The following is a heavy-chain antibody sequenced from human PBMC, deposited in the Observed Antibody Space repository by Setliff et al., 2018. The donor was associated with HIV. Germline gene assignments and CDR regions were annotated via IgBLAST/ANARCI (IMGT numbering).Heavy chain of an antibody. CDR1: GYTFTGYY. Sequence: SVKVSCKASGYTFTGYYMHWVRQAPGQGLEWMGWINPNSGGTNYAQKFQGRVTMTRDTSISTAYMELSRVKSDDTAVYYCARGSGYTRSWVPGGSWGQGTMVTVS. D-gene: IGHD6-13*01. J-gene: IGHJ3*01. CDR2: INPNSGGT. CDR3: ARGSGYTRSWVPGGS. V-gene: IGHV1-2*02.